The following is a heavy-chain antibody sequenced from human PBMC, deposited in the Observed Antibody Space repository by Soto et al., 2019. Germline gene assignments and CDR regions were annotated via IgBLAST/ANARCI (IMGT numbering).Heavy chain of an antibody. CDR3: ARRNYGEEGYFFDF. V-gene: IGHV4-59*08. J-gene: IGHJ4*02. D-gene: IGHD4-17*01. Sequence: QVQLRESGPGLVRPSETLSLTCTVSGGSITGYYWSWIRQPPGKGLEWIGYIYDSGTTTYNAALKSPVTISADTSKNQFALNLRSVTAADTAVYYCARRNYGEEGYFFDFWGQGLLVTVSS. CDR1: GGSITGYY. CDR2: IYDSGTT.